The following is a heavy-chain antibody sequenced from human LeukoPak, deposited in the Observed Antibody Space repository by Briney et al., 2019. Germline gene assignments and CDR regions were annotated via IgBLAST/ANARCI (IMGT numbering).Heavy chain of an antibody. CDR3: ARIAREYYDSSGYYPYYYYYGMDV. V-gene: IGHV4-59*01. CDR2: IYYSGST. Sequence: SETLSLTCTVSGGSISSYYWSWIRQPPGKGLEWIGYIYYSGSTNYNPSLKSRVTISVDTSKNQFSLKLSSVTAADTAVYYCARIAREYYDSSGYYPYYYYYGMDVWGLGTTVTVSS. J-gene: IGHJ6*02. D-gene: IGHD3-22*01. CDR1: GGSISSYY.